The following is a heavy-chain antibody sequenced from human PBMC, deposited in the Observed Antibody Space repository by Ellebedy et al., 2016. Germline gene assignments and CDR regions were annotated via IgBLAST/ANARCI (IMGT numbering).Heavy chain of an antibody. CDR1: GGSISSYY. CDR2: IYYSGST. D-gene: IGHD2-21*02. J-gene: IGHJ3*02. V-gene: IGHV4-59*01. Sequence: SETLSLTXTVSGGSISSYYWSWIRQPPGKGLEWIGYIYYSGSTNYNPSLKSRVTISVDTSKNQFSLKLSSVTAADTAVYYCARLEEKGDFDAFDIWGQGTMVTVSS. CDR3: ARLEEKGDFDAFDI.